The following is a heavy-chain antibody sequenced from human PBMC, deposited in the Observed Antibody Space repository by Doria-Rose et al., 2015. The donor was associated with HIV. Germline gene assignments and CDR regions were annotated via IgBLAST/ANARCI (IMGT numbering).Heavy chain of an antibody. J-gene: IGHJ4*02. V-gene: IGHV2-26*01. D-gene: IGHD6-13*01. CDR3: ARIKSSRWYHKYYFDF. CDR1: GVSLSSPGMG. CDR2: IFSDDER. Sequence: SGPVLVKPTETLTLTCTVSGVSLSSPGMGVSWIRQPPGKALEWLANIFSDDERSYKTSVKSRLTISRVTSKSQVVLTMTDMDPVDTATYYCARIKSSRWYHKYYFDFWGQGTLVIVSA.